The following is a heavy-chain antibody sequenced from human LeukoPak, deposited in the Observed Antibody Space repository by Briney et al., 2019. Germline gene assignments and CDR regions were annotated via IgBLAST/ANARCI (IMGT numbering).Heavy chain of an antibody. Sequence: SVKVSCKASGGTFSSYAISWVRQAPGQGLEWMGGIIPIFGTANYAQRFQGRVTITADESTSTAYMELSSLRSEDTAVYYCASWRRYNWNDEFDYWGQGTLVTVSS. CDR3: ASWRRYNWNDEFDY. J-gene: IGHJ4*02. CDR2: IIPIFGTA. D-gene: IGHD1-1*01. CDR1: GGTFSSYA. V-gene: IGHV1-69*13.